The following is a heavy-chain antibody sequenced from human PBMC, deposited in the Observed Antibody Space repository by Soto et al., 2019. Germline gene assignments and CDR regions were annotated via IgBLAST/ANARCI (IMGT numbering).Heavy chain of an antibody. V-gene: IGHV3-23*01. D-gene: IGHD6-13*01. CDR2: ISGSGGST. J-gene: IGHJ4*02. Sequence: GGSLRLSCAASGFTFSSYAMSWVRQAPGKGLEWVSAISGSGGSTYYADSVKGRFTISRDNSKNTLYLQMNSLRAEDTAVYYCATSSSSSWSSQFDYWGQGTLVIVSS. CDR3: ATSSSSSWSSQFDY. CDR1: GFTFSSYA.